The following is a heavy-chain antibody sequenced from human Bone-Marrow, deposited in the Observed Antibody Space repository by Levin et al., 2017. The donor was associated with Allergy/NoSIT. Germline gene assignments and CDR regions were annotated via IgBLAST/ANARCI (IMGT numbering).Heavy chain of an antibody. V-gene: IGHV3-66*01. CDR1: GVTVFNNY. D-gene: IGHD3-10*01. Sequence: AASVKVSCSSSGVTVFNNYFMWVRQAPGKGLEWVSHIYSGGGTNYADSVKGRFSVSRDNSENTVYLQMNSLRADDTAVYYCGRDGPGGGHWGPGTQVTVSS. J-gene: IGHJ4*02. CDR3: GRDGPGGGH. CDR2: IYSGGGT.